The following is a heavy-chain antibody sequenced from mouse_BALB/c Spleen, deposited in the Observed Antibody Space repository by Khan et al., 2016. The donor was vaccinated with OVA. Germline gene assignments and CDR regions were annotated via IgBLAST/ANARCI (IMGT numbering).Heavy chain of an antibody. D-gene: IGHD1-1*01. Sequence: EVELVESGGGLVQPGGSRKLSCAASGFTFSSFGMYWVRQAPEKGLEWVAYISSESYTIYYADTVKGRFIISRDNPRTTLFLQMTSLRSEDKALLYCGRDYWSVFAYWGQGTLVTVSA. V-gene: IGHV5-17*02. CDR2: ISSESYTI. J-gene: IGHJ3*01. CDR3: GRDYWSVFAY. CDR1: GFTFSSFG.